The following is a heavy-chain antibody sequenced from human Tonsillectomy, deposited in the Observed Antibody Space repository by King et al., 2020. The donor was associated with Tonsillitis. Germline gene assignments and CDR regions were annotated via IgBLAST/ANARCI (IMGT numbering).Heavy chain of an antibody. CDR2: IIPLFGTA. D-gene: IGHD6-19*01. CDR3: AGRGSSGWEDTDWFDP. V-gene: IGHV1-69*01. CDR1: GGTFSSYP. J-gene: IGHJ5*02. Sequence: VQLVESGAEVKKPGSSVKVSCKASGGTFSSYPISWVRQAPGQGLEWMGGIIPLFGTANYAQKFQGRVTITADESTSTAYIQLSSMRSEDTAVYYCAGRGSSGWEDTDWFDPWGQGTLVTVSS.